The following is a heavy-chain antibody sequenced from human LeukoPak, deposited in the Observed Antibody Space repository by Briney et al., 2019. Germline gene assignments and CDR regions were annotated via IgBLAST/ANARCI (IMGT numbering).Heavy chain of an antibody. D-gene: IGHD2-2*01. V-gene: IGHV3-49*04. CDR2: IQAKAYGGAT. Sequence: GRSLRLSCSTSGFTFGDYAMSWVRQAPGKGLEWVGFIQAKAYGGATEYAASVKGRFSISRDDCQSIANLQMNDLKTEDTAVYYCTRAPHPRCSSSGCYLDYWGQGTLVTVSS. J-gene: IGHJ4*02. CDR3: TRAPHPRCSSSGCYLDY. CDR1: GFTFGDYA.